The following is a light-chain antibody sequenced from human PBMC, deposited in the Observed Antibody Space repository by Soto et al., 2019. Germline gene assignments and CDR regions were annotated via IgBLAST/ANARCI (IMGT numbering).Light chain of an antibody. Sequence: DIQMTQSPSSLSASVGDRVTLSCRASQGISNYLAWYQQKPGKVPRLLIYAASTLQSGVPSRFSASGSGTYFTLTISSLQPEDVATYYCQVRTDWPPFKYTFGQGTKLEVK. CDR2: AAS. J-gene: IGKJ2*01. V-gene: IGKV1-27*01. CDR3: QVRTDWPPFKYT. CDR1: QGISNY.